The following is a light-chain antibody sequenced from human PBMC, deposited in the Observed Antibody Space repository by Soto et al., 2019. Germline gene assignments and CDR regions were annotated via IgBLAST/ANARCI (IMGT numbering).Light chain of an antibody. CDR2: RNN. Sequence: QSVLTQPPSASGTPGQRVTISCSGSSSNIESNFVYWYQQFPGTAPRLLIYRNNQRPSGGPDRFSGSKTGTSASLAISARLSEDEADYYCTVWDDSLRGRLFGGGTKLTVL. J-gene: IGLJ2*01. CDR1: SSNIESNF. CDR3: TVWDDSLRGRL. V-gene: IGLV1-47*01.